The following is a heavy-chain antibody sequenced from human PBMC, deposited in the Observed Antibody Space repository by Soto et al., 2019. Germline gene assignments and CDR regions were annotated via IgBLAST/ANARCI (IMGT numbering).Heavy chain of an antibody. D-gene: IGHD3-10*01. CDR2: ILSDGSHD. CDR3: ARRIRSGSFLIHY. CDR1: GFIFSHYA. Sequence: VQLVESGGGVVEPGGSLRLSCAASGFIFSHYAMHWVRQAPGQGLEWVALILSDGSHDHYTVSVKGQFTISRDNSPNTTYVQMNSMRVEYTAVYFSARRIRSGSFLIHYWGHGTLVTISS. V-gene: IGHV3-33*01. J-gene: IGHJ4*01.